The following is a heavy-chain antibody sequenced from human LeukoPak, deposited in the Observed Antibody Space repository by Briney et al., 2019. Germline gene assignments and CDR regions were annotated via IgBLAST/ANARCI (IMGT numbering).Heavy chain of an antibody. D-gene: IGHD5-18*01. J-gene: IGHJ4*02. Sequence: PSETLSLTCTVSGGSISSGDYYWSWIRQPPEKGLEWIGYIYYSGSTYYNPSLKSRVTISVDTSKNQFSLKLSSVTAADTAVYYCARGGSQEYSYGSFDYWGQGTLVTVSS. CDR2: IYYSGST. CDR3: ARGGSQEYSYGSFDY. CDR1: GGSISSGDYY. V-gene: IGHV4-30-4*08.